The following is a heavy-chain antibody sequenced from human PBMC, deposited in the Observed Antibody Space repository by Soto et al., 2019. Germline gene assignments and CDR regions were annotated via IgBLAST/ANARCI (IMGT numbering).Heavy chain of an antibody. D-gene: IGHD3-3*01. CDR3: ARLWSGYRPRSWDYYYYYMDV. CDR2: IYPGDSDT. CDR1: GYNFTSYW. V-gene: IGHV5-51*01. J-gene: IGHJ6*03. Sequence: GESLKISCKGSGYNFTSYWIGWVRQMPGKGLECMGIIYPGDSDTRYSPSFQGQVTISADKSISTAYLQWSSLKASDTAMYYCARLWSGYRPRSWDYYYYYMDVWGKGTTVTVSS.